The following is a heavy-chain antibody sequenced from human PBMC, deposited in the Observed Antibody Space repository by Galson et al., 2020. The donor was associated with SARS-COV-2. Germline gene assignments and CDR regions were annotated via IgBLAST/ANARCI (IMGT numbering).Heavy chain of an antibody. J-gene: IGHJ5*02. V-gene: IGHV1-69*06. CDR3: ATEGGATSYNWFDP. D-gene: IGHD1-26*01. CDR2: IIPIFGTA. Sequence: SVKVSCKASGGTFSSYAISWVRQAPGQGLEWMGGIIPIFGTANYAQKFQGRVTITADKSTSTAYMELSSLRSEDTAVYYCATEGGATSYNWFDPWGQGTLVTVSS. CDR1: GGTFSSYA.